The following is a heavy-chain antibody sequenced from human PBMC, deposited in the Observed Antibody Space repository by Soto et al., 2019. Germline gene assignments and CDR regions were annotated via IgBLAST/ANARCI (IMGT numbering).Heavy chain of an antibody. CDR2: TYYRSKWYN. CDR1: GDSVSSNSAA. D-gene: IGHD3-3*01. Sequence: PSQTLSLTCAISGDSVSSNSAAWNWIRHSPSRGLELLGRTYYRSKWYNDYAVSVKSRITINPDTSKNQFSLQLNSVTPEDTAVYYRARDVAAVWSLEPGVQGTLVTVSS. V-gene: IGHV6-1*01. CDR3: ARDVAAVWSLEP. J-gene: IGHJ5*02.